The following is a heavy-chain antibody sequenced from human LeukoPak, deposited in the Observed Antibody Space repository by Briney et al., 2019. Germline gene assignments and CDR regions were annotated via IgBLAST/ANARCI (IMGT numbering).Heavy chain of an antibody. CDR1: GFTFGAHW. D-gene: IGHD4-23*01. CDR3: ARDYGGSSPFDY. J-gene: IGHJ4*02. CDR2: IKSDGSEK. V-gene: IGHV3-7*01. Sequence: GGSLRLSCAASGFTFGAHWMSWVRQAPGKGLEWVANIKSDGSEKHYVDSVKGRFTISRDNAKNSLYLQMNSLRAEDTAVYYCARDYGGSSPFDYWGQGTLVTVSS.